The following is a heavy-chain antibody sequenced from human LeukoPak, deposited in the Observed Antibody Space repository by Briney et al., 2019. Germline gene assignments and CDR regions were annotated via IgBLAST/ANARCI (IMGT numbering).Heavy chain of an antibody. J-gene: IGHJ4*02. CDR2: INHSGST. Sequence: PSETLSLTCAVCGGSFSGYYWSWIRQPPGKGLEWIGEINHSGSTNYNPSLKSRVTISVDTSKNQFSLKLSSVTAADTAVYYCARGDVDTAMVTLFVWGQGTLVTVSS. CDR3: ARGDVDTAMVTLFV. D-gene: IGHD5-18*01. V-gene: IGHV4-34*01. CDR1: GGSFSGYY.